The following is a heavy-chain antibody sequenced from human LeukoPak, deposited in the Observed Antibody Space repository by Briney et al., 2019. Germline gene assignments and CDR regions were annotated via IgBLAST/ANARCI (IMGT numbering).Heavy chain of an antibody. CDR3: ARAAWGRLWFGELAHDAFDI. CDR2: IYTSGST. Sequence: SETLSLTCTVSGGSTSSYYWSWIRQPAGKGLEWIGRIYTSGSTNYNPSLKSRVTMSVDTSKNQFSLKLSSVTAADTAVYYCARAAWGRLWFGELAHDAFDIWGQGTMVTVSS. J-gene: IGHJ3*02. V-gene: IGHV4-4*07. CDR1: GGSTSSYY. D-gene: IGHD3-10*01.